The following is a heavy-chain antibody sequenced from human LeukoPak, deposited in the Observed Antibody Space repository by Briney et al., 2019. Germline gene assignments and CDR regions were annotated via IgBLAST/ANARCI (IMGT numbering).Heavy chain of an antibody. CDR1: GGSISSYY. CDR3: ARVGLHSSSFDY. Sequence: SETLSLTCTVSGGSISSYYWSWIRQPPGKGLEWIGYIYYSGSTNYNPSLKSRVTISVDTSKNQFSLKLSSVTAADTAVYYCARVGLHSSSFDYWGQGTLVTVSS. D-gene: IGHD6-6*01. J-gene: IGHJ4*02. CDR2: IYYSGST. V-gene: IGHV4-59*01.